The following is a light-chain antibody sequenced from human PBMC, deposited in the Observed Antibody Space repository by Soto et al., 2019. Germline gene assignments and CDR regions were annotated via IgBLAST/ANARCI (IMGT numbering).Light chain of an antibody. Sequence: ETVMTQPPATLSVSPGERVTLSCRACQSVSTNLAWYQQRSGQAPRLLIYAASTRATGIPARFSGSGSGTDFTLSISSLQSEDFAVYYCQEYNHWPPKYTFGQGTKLEIK. J-gene: IGKJ2*01. CDR1: QSVSTN. V-gene: IGKV3-15*01. CDR3: QEYNHWPPKYT. CDR2: AAS.